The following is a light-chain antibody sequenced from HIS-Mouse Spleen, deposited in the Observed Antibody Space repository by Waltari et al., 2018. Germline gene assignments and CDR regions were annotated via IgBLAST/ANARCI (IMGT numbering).Light chain of an antibody. J-gene: IGKJ5*01. V-gene: IGKV1-9*01. CDR2: AAS. Sequence: DIQLTQSPSFLSASVGDRVTITCRASQGISSYLAWYQQKPGKAPKLLIYAASTLQSGVPSRFSGSGSGTEFTLPISSLQPEDFATYYCQQLNSYPPFGQGTRLEIK. CDR3: QQLNSYPP. CDR1: QGISSY.